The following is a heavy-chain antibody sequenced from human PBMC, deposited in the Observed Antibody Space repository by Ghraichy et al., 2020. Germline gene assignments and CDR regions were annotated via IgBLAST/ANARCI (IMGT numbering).Heavy chain of an antibody. V-gene: IGHV3-23*01. CDR2: ISGSGGST. Sequence: AISGSGGSTYYADSVKGRFTISRDNSKNTLYLQMNSLRAEDTAVYYCAKQGHYDFWSGSLFDPWGQGTLVTVSS. D-gene: IGHD3-3*01. J-gene: IGHJ5*02. CDR3: AKQGHYDFWSGSLFDP.